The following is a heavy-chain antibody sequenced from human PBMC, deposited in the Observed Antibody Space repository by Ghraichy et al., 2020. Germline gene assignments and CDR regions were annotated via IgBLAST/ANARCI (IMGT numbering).Heavy chain of an antibody. CDR1: GFTFSNTW. D-gene: IGHD6-19*01. V-gene: IGHV3-15*01. Sequence: GESLNISCAASGFTFSNTWMSWVRQAPGKGLEWVGRIKSKTDGGTTDYAAPVKGRFTISRDDSENTLYLQMNSLKTEDTAVYYCTTDRRVSGSPRGPFDYWGQGTLVTVSS. CDR2: IKSKTDGGTT. J-gene: IGHJ4*02. CDR3: TTDRRVSGSPRGPFDY.